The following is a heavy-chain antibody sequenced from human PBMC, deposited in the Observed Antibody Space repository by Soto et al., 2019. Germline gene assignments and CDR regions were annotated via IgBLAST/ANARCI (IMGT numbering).Heavy chain of an antibody. J-gene: IGHJ4*02. CDR3: AREIVVVPAATDY. CDR2: IYYSGST. Sequence: TQSLLCTVSVGSLSSRPYYWSWIRRPPGKGLEWIGYIYYSGSTYYNTSLKSRFTISVDTSKNQFSLKLNSVTAADTAVYYCAREIVVVPAATDYWGQGTLATVSS. CDR1: VGSLSSRPYY. D-gene: IGHD2-2*01. V-gene: IGHV4-30-4*01.